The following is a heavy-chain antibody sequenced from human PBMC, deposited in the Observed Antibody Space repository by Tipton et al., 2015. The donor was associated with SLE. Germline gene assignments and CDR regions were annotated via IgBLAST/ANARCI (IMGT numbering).Heavy chain of an antibody. D-gene: IGHD3-3*01. V-gene: IGHV4-39*02. Sequence: GLVKPSETLSLICTVSGGSITDYPYYWVWIRQPPEKGLEWIGEINHSGSTNYNPSLKSRVTISVDTSKNHFSLKLSSVTAADTAVYYCARLVRFLGGRFFDYWGQGTLVTVSS. CDR2: INHSGST. CDR1: GGSITDYPYY. CDR3: ARLVRFLGGRFFDY. J-gene: IGHJ4*02.